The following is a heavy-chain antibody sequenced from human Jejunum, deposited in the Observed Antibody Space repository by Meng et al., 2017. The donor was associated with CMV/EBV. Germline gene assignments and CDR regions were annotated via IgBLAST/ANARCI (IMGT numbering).Heavy chain of an antibody. CDR1: GYIFNNYG. CDR2: ISAYNGNT. V-gene: IGHV1-18*01. J-gene: IGHJ5*02. D-gene: IGHD1-14*01. CDR3: ARDLPGGTKGTWLDL. Sequence: QVKLVQSGARVKKPGASVKVSCKASGYIFNNYGVSWVRQAPGQGPEWMGWISAYNGNTNYAQNFQGRFTMTTDTSTSTAYMELRSLRSDDTAVYYCARDLPGGTKGTWLDLWGQGTLVPSPQ.